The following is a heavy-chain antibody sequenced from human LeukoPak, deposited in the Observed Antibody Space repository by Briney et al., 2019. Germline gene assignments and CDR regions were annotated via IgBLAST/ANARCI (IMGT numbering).Heavy chain of an antibody. J-gene: IGHJ4*02. CDR1: GFAFDDFA. CDR2: IRRRAYGGAA. Sequence: GVLRLSCTTSGFAFDDFAMSWVRQPAGKGLEWVGFIRRRAYGGAAEYAASVKGRFIISRDDLKGIAYLQMNSLKTEDTAVYYCSRNGLVDFDYWGQGSRVIVSP. V-gene: IGHV3-49*04. CDR3: SRNGLVDFDY.